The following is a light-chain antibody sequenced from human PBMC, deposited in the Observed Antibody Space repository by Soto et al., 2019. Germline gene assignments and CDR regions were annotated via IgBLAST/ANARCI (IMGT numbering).Light chain of an antibody. J-gene: IGKJ1*01. CDR1: RNIDRR. CDR3: EHCDTYWA. CDR2: DAS. V-gene: IGKV1-5*01. Sequence: DIQMTQSPSTLSASLGDRVTITCRASRNIDRRLAWYQQKPGRDPKLLISDASTLETGVPSRFSGGGSGTEFTLTISNLQADDFATYYCEHCDTYWAFGPGTRVE.